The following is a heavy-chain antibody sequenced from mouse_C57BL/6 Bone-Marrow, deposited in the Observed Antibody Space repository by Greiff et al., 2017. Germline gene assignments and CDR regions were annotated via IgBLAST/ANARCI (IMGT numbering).Heavy chain of an antibody. CDR3: AKGDYGYDFVDY. D-gene: IGHD2-2*01. CDR1: GYTFTSYG. CDR2: IYPRSGNT. J-gene: IGHJ2*01. V-gene: IGHV1-81*01. Sequence: VQVVESGAELARPGASVKLSCKASGYTFTSYGISWVKQRTGQGLEWIGEIYPRSGNTYYNEKFKGKATLTADKSSSTAYMELRSLTSEDSAVYFCAKGDYGYDFVDYWGQGTTLTVSS.